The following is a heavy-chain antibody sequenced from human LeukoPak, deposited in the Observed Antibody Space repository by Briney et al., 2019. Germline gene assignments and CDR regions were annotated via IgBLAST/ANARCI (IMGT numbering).Heavy chain of an antibody. V-gene: IGHV4-39*01. CDR3: ARPKSGSYYYFDY. J-gene: IGHJ4*02. D-gene: IGHD1-26*01. Sequence: PSETLSLTCTVSGGSISSSSYYWGWIRQPPGKGLEWIGSIYYSGSTYYNPSLKSRVTISVDTSKNQFSLKLSYVTAADTAVYYCARPKSGSYYYFDYWGQGTLVTVSS. CDR1: GGSISSSSYY. CDR2: IYYSGST.